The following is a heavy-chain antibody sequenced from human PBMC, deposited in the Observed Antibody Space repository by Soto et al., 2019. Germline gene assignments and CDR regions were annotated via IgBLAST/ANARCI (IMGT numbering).Heavy chain of an antibody. CDR3: ARGGYSYGIDY. CDR2: IYYRGST. CDR1: GGSISSGGYY. Sequence: QVQLQESGPGLVKPSETLSLTCTVSGGSISSGGYYWSWIRQHPGKGLEWIGYIYYRGSTYYNPSHKRRVTRSGDTSENQFSLKLSSVTAADTAVYYCARGGYSYGIDYWGQGTLVTVSS. J-gene: IGHJ4*02. D-gene: IGHD5-18*01. V-gene: IGHV4-31*03.